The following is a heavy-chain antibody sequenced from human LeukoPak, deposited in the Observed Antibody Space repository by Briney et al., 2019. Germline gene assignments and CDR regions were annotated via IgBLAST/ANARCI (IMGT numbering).Heavy chain of an antibody. CDR1: GYTFTSYG. Sequence: ASVKVSCKASGYTFTSYGISWVRQAPGQGLEWMGWISAYNGNTNYAQKLQGRVTMTTDTSTSTAYTELRSLRSDDTAVYYCARDDFWSGYTIQRFDYWGQGTLVTVSS. CDR3: ARDDFWSGYTIQRFDY. CDR2: ISAYNGNT. V-gene: IGHV1-18*01. D-gene: IGHD3-3*01. J-gene: IGHJ4*02.